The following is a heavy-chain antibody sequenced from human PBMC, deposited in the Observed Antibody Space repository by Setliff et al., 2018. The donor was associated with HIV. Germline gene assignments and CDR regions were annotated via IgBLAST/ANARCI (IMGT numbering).Heavy chain of an antibody. D-gene: IGHD3-10*01. Sequence: PSETLSLTCTVSGGCISSGSYYWSWIRQPAGEGLEYIGRVHSTGTTIYNPSLKSRVTMSVDASKNQPSLKLRSVTAADTAVYYCARARITMIGGRLEPYAFDRWGQGTKVTVSS. V-gene: IGHV4-61*02. CDR2: VHSTGTT. CDR3: ARARITMIGGRLEPYAFDR. CDR1: GGCISSGSYY. J-gene: IGHJ3*01.